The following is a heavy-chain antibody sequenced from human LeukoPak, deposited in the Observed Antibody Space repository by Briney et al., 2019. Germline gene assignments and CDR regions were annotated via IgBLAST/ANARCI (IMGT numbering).Heavy chain of an antibody. V-gene: IGHV1-18*01. J-gene: IGHJ4*02. D-gene: IGHD6-6*01. Sequence: ASVKVSCKASGYTFTSYSINWVRQAPGQGREWMGWISTYNGNTNYAQKLQGRVTMTTDTSTSTAYMELRSLRSDDTAVYYCAKDRWRDGSSSFDNWGQGTLVTVSS. CDR3: AKDRWRDGSSSFDN. CDR1: GYTFTSYS. CDR2: ISTYNGNT.